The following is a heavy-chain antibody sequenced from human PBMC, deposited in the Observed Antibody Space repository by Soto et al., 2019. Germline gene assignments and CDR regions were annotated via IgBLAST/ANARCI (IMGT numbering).Heavy chain of an antibody. Sequence: QVQLVQSGAELKKPGSSVKVTCKASGDTFSFYTINWVRQAPGLGLEWMGRVNPILSMSNYAQKFQGRVTMPADKSTSTAYMALRSLRSEDTAFYYCATSYGSGSRAFDYWGQGALVTVSS. CDR1: GDTFSFYT. CDR3: ATSYGSGSRAFDY. J-gene: IGHJ4*02. D-gene: IGHD3-10*01. V-gene: IGHV1-69*02. CDR2: VNPILSMS.